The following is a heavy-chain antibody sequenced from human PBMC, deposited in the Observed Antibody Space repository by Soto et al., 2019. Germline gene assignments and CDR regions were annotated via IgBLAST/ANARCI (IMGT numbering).Heavy chain of an antibody. CDR1: GGTFSSYA. CDR3: ASIHYYDGSGYPRGAFDI. J-gene: IGHJ3*02. D-gene: IGHD3-22*01. V-gene: IGHV1-69*10. Sequence: SVKVSCKASGGTFSSYAISWVRQAPGQGLEWMGGIIPILGTANYAQKFQGRVTITADKSTSTAYMELSSLRSEDTAVYYCASIHYYDGSGYPRGAFDIWGQGTMVTVSS. CDR2: IIPILGTA.